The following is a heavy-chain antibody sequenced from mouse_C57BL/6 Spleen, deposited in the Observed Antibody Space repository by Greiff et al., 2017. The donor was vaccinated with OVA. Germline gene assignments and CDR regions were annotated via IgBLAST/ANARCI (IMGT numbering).Heavy chain of an antibody. V-gene: IGHV8-12*01. CDR1: GFSLSTSGMG. J-gene: IGHJ3*01. CDR3: ARPNYYGSSRTWFAY. Sequence: QVTLKESGPGILQSSQTLSLTCSFSGFSLSTSGMGVSWIRQPSGKGLEWLAHIYWDDDKRYNPSLKSRLTISKDTSRNQVFLKITSVDTADTATYYCARPNYYGSSRTWFAYWGQGTLVTVSA. CDR2: IYWDDDK. D-gene: IGHD1-1*01.